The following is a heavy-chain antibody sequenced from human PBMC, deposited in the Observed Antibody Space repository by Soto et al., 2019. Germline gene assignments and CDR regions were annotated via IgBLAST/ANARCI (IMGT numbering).Heavy chain of an antibody. J-gene: IGHJ4*02. D-gene: IGHD3-16*02. CDR1: GYIFTTYA. CDR3: ARSEVIPEGCDY. Sequence: QVQLVQSGAEVKKPGASVKVSCKASGYIFTTYALHWVRQAPGQRLEWMGWINAGKGNTKYSQKLQDRVSITRDTSASVAYMELSSLASEDTAVYYCARSEVIPEGCDYWGQGTLVTVSS. V-gene: IGHV1-3*01. CDR2: INAGKGNT.